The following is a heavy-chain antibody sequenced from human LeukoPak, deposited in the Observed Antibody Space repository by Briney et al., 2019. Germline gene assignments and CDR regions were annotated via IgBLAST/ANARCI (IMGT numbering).Heavy chain of an antibody. CDR3: AKGSSGPDDLNDY. Sequence: GGSLRLSCAASGFTFSSYGMSWLRQAPGKGLEWVSAISGSGGSTYYADSVKGRFTISRDNSKNTLYLQMNSLRAEDTAVYYCAKGSSGPDDLNDYWGQGTLVTVSS. V-gene: IGHV3-23*01. J-gene: IGHJ4*02. D-gene: IGHD3-22*01. CDR2: ISGSGGST. CDR1: GFTFSSYG.